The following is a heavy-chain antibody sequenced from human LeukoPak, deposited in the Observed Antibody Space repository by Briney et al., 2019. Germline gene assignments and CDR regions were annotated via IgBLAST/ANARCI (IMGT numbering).Heavy chain of an antibody. Sequence: GGSLRLSCASSGLDVSSTYMSWIRQAPGKGLEWVSTAFVGGDTYYSASVKGRFTLSKDSSRNTMFLQMHGLRPEDTAVYYCARDQLDHWGQGTLVAVSP. D-gene: IGHD5-24*01. CDR1: GLDVSSTY. CDR3: ARDQLDH. CDR2: AFVGGDT. V-gene: IGHV3-53*01. J-gene: IGHJ4*02.